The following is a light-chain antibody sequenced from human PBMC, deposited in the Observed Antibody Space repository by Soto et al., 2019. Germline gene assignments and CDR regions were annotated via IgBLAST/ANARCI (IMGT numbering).Light chain of an antibody. Sequence: DIQMTQSPSTLSASVGDRVTITCRASQSISSWLAWYQQKPGKAPKLLIYDASSLESGVPSRFSGSGSGTEFTLTISSLQPDDFATSYCQQYNSYWTFGQGTKGEIK. V-gene: IGKV1-5*01. CDR3: QQYNSYWT. J-gene: IGKJ1*01. CDR2: DAS. CDR1: QSISSW.